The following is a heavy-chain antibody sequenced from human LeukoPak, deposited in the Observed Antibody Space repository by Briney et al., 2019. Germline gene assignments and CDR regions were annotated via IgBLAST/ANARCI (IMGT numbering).Heavy chain of an antibody. CDR3: ATRSGSYSYYFDY. Sequence: GGSLRLSCAASGFTFSSYAMSRVRQAPGKGLEWVSAISGSGGSTYYADSVKGRFTISRDNSKNTLYLQMNSLRAEDTAVYYCATRSGSYSYYFDYWGQGTLVTVSS. J-gene: IGHJ4*02. D-gene: IGHD1-26*01. CDR2: ISGSGGST. V-gene: IGHV3-23*01. CDR1: GFTFSSYA.